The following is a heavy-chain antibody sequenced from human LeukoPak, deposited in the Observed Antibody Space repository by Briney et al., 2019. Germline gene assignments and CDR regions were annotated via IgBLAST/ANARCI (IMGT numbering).Heavy chain of an antibody. J-gene: IGHJ4*02. CDR2: INHSGST. Sequence: SETLSLTCAVYGGSFSGYYGSWIRQPPGKGLEWIGEINHSGSTNYNPSLKSRVTISVDTSKNQFSLKLSSVTAADTAVYYCARTTNGYSYGSFFDYWGQGTLVTVSS. V-gene: IGHV4-34*01. D-gene: IGHD5-18*01. CDR1: GGSFSGYY. CDR3: ARTTNGYSYGSFFDY.